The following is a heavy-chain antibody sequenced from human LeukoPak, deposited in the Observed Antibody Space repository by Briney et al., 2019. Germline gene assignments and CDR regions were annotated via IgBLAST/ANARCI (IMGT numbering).Heavy chain of an antibody. J-gene: IGHJ4*02. CDR1: GFTFSSYA. CDR2: ISGSGGST. D-gene: IGHD6-13*01. Sequence: GGSLRLSCAASGFTFSSYAMSWVRQAPGKGLEWVSAISGSGGSTYYADSVKGRFTISRDNSKNTLYLKMKSLRAEDTAVYYCAKEDGSSSWYVVPWFDYWGQGTLVTVSS. CDR3: AKEDGSSSWYVVPWFDY. V-gene: IGHV3-23*01.